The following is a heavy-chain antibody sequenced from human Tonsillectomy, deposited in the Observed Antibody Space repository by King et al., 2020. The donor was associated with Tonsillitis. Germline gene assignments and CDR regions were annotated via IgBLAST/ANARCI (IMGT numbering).Heavy chain of an antibody. D-gene: IGHD5-12*01. V-gene: IGHV3-30-3*01. CDR3: ARSGHLYSGYEPYYYYYYGMDV. CDR1: GFIFSFYS. CDR2: ISYDGTNK. J-gene: IGHJ6*02. Sequence: VQLVESGGGVVQPGRSLRLSCVVSGFIFSFYSMPLVRQAPGQGLEWGAGISYDGTNKYHADSVEGLFTNPKDKSKNTLYLQMNSLRAGDTAVYYCARSGHLYSGYEPYYYYYYGMDVWGQGTTVTVSS.